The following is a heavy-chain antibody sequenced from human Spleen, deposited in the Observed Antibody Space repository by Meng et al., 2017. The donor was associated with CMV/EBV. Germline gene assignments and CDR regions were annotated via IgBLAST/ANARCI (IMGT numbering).Heavy chain of an antibody. V-gene: IGHV4-39*07. D-gene: IGHD3-22*01. CDR3: ARGGPYSFDSSGYLPHS. CDR2: ISYSGST. Sequence: SETLSLTCTVSGSPGASISSTSYYWAWIRQPPGKGLAWIGTISYSGSTYFNPSLKSRVSISVDTSKKPFSLNLSSVTAADTAVYYCARGGPYSFDSSGYLPHSWGPGTLVTVSS. CDR1: GSPGASISSTSYY. J-gene: IGHJ5*01.